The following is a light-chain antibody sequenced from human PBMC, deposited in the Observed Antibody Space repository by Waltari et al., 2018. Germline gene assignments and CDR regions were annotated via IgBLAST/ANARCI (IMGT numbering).Light chain of an antibody. CDR3: CSYAGSSPHVV. J-gene: IGLJ2*01. CDR1: SSDVGRYNL. V-gene: IGLV2-23*01. CDR2: GDT. Sequence: QSALTQPASVSGSPGQSLTISCTGTSSDVGRYNLVSWYQQHPGKAPKLMIYGDTKRPSGVSDRFSGSKSGNTASLTISGLQAEDEADYYCCSYAGSSPHVVFGGGTKLTVL.